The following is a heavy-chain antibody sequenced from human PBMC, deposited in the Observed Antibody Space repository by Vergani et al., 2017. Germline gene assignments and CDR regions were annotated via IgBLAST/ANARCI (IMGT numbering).Heavy chain of an antibody. CDR2: ISAYNGNT. D-gene: IGHD5-18*01. J-gene: IGHJ5*02. CDR1: GYTFTSYG. Sequence: QVQLVQSGAEVKKPGASVKVSCKASGYTFTSYGISWVRQAPGQGLEWMGWISAYNGNTNYAQKLQGRVTMTTDTSTSTAYMELRIMRSDDTDVDYCAGRYRGFAAMDNWFDPWGQGTLVTVSS. CDR3: AGRYRGFAAMDNWFDP. V-gene: IGHV1-18*01.